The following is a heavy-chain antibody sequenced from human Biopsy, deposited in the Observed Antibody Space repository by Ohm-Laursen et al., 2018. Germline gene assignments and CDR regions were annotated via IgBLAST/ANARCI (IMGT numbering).Heavy chain of an antibody. V-gene: IGHV1-69*13. Sequence: SVKVSCKASGGTLSSHGISWVRQAPGQGLDWMGGFVPRFGTANYAQKFQGRVTITADEFMSTAYMELSSLRSEDTAVYYCARGGGYNWNNGWFDPWGQGTLVIVSS. CDR2: FVPRFGTA. D-gene: IGHD1/OR15-1a*01. CDR3: ARGGGYNWNNGWFDP. CDR1: GGTLSSHG. J-gene: IGHJ5*02.